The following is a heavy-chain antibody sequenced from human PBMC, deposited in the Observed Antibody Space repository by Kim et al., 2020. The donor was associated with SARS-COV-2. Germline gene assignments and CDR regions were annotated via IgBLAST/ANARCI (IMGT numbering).Heavy chain of an antibody. D-gene: IGHD3-22*01. Sequence: SETLSLTCTVSGGSISSGSYYWSWIRQPAGKGLEWIGRIYTSGSTNYNPSLKSRVTISVDTAKNQFSLKLSSVTAADTAVYYCARERGMAYYYDSSGYPLFDSWGQGTLFTVSS. CDR1: GGSISSGSYY. CDR2: IYTSGST. J-gene: IGHJ4*02. CDR3: ARERGMAYYYDSSGYPLFDS. V-gene: IGHV4-61*02.